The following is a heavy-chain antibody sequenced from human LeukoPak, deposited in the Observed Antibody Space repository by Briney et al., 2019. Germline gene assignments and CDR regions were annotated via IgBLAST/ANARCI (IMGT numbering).Heavy chain of an antibody. CDR2: ISSNGGST. D-gene: IGHD3-10*01. Sequence: GGSLRLSCAASGFTFSSYAMHWVRPAPGKGLEYVSAISSNGGSTYYANSVKGRFTISRDNSKNTLYLQMGSLRAEDMAVYYCARDLGGPNWFDPWGQGTLVTVSS. CDR1: GFTFSSYA. CDR3: ARDLGGPNWFDP. V-gene: IGHV3-64*01. J-gene: IGHJ5*02.